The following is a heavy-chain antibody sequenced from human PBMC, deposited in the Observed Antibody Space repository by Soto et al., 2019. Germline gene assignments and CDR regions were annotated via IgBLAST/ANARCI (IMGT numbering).Heavy chain of an antibody. CDR2: ISGDSTYT. CDR1: GFTFCSHS. CDR3: VNVTGPYRPCSLDF. D-gene: IGHD3-10*02. Sequence: GGSLRLSCTDSGFTFCSHSMFWVRQAPGKGLEWVASISGDSTYTYLADSVKGRFTISRDNSKNTLFMQMNSLSAEDSAVYYCVNVTGPYRPCSLDFRGKGPLVTGSS. V-gene: IGHV3-21*04. J-gene: IGHJ4*02.